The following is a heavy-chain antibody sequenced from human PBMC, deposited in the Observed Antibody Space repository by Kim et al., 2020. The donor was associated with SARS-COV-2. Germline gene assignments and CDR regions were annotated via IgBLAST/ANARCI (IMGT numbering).Heavy chain of an antibody. CDR2: INHSGST. J-gene: IGHJ3*02. CDR1: GGSFSGYY. Sequence: SETLSLTCAVYGGSFSGYYWSWIRQPPGKGLEWIGEINHSGSTNYNPSLKSRVTISVDTSKNQFSLKLSSVTAADTAVYYCARATHCSGGSCYFGSERDDAFDIWGQGTMVTVSS. D-gene: IGHD2-15*01. CDR3: ARATHCSGGSCYFGSERDDAFDI. V-gene: IGHV4-34*01.